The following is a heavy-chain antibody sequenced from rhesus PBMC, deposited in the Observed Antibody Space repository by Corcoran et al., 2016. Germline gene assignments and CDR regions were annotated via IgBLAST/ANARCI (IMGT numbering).Heavy chain of an antibody. J-gene: IGHJ3*01. CDR3: ARDLAAAGTFDC. Sequence: QLQLQESGPGLVKPSETLSVTCAVSGGSISSSYWSWIRQAPGKGLEWIGYYYGSGTSTNYNPSLKRRVTLSVDTSKNQLSLKLSSVTTADTAVYYCARDLAAAGTFDCWGQGLRVTVSS. V-gene: IGHV4-169*02. D-gene: IGHD6-25*01. CDR1: GGSISSSY. CDR2: YYGSGTST.